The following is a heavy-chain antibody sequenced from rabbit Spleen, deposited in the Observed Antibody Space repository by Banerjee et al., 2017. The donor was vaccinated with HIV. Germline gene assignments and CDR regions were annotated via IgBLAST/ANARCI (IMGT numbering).Heavy chain of an antibody. V-gene: IGHV1S45*01. J-gene: IGHJ4*01. D-gene: IGHD1-1*01. CDR3: ARDLVAVIGWNFSL. CDR2: IYTGNGKT. Sequence: QQQLEESGGGLVKPGGTLSLTCTVSGFSFSSDYDMCWVRQAPGKGLEWIGCIYTGNGKTYYAGWAKGRFTISKASSTTVTLQMTRLTAADTATYFCARDLVAVIGWNFSLWGQGTLVTVS. CDR1: GFSFSSDYD.